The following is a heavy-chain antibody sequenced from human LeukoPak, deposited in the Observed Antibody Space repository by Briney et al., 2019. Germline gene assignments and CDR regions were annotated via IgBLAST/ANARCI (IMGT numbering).Heavy chain of an antibody. Sequence: SETLSLTCTVSGDSFSSTGYYWNWIRQPAGKGLEWIGRFYRENMDYNPSLKSRVTISVDTSKNQFSLKLSSVTAADTAVYYCARDAIVVVPAASPDDYYYYMDVWGKGTTVTVSS. J-gene: IGHJ6*03. V-gene: IGHV4-61*02. CDR1: GDSFSSTGYY. CDR2: FYRENM. CDR3: ARDAIVVVPAASPDDYYYYMDV. D-gene: IGHD2-2*01.